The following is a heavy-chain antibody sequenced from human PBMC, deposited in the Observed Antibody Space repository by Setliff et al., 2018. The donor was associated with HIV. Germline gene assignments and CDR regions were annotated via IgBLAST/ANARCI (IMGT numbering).Heavy chain of an antibody. CDR3: VRAEYSSSSDWFAP. D-gene: IGHD6-6*01. Sequence: SETLSLTCTVSGGSIDSTSYYWGWIRQHPGKGLEWIGYIDYSGNTYYSPSLKSRLTISVDTSKNQFSLKLRSVTAADTAVYYCVRAEYSSSSDWFAPWGQGALVTVSS. J-gene: IGHJ5*02. CDR2: IDYSGNT. CDR1: GGSIDSTSYY. V-gene: IGHV4-31*03.